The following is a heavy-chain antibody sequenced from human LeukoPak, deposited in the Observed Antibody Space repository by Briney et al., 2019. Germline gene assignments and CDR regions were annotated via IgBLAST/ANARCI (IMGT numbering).Heavy chain of an antibody. CDR1: GFTVSSNY. CDR3: ARDVSFDY. J-gene: IGHJ4*02. V-gene: IGHV3-21*01. CDR2: ISSSSSYI. Sequence: PGGSLRLSCAASGFTVSSNYMNWVRQAPGKGLEWVSSISSSSSYIYYADSVKGRFTISRDNAKNSLYLQMNSLRAEDTAVYYCARDVSFDYWGQGTLVTVSS.